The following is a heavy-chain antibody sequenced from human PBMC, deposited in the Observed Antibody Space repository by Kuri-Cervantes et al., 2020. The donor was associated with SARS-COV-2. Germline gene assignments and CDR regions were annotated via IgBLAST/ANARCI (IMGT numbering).Heavy chain of an antibody. Sequence: GSLRLSCTVSGDSIRGSPYYWGWSRQPPGKGLEWLATVYDSGGTYTNPSLKSRVSISVDTSKNQFSLKLRSVTAAETAVYYWAGPHRSSGWPLDSRGQGTLVTVSS. CDR2: VYDSGGT. V-gene: IGHV4-39*01. J-gene: IGHJ4*02. D-gene: IGHD6-19*01. CDR3: AGPHRSSGWPLDS. CDR1: GDSIRGSPYY.